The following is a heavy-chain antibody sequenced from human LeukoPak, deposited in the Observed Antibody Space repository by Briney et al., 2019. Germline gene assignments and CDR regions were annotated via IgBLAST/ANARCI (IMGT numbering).Heavy chain of an antibody. Sequence: PGGSLRLPCATSGFFFSAYRMNWVRQAPGKGLEWVSSIRTGGDYIYYADSVQGRFTISRDNAKKSLYLQMNSLRVEDTAVYFCARWDDLLHFDYWGQGVLVTVSS. CDR2: IRTGGDYI. V-gene: IGHV3-21*01. J-gene: IGHJ4*02. D-gene: IGHD3-3*01. CDR1: GFFFSAYR. CDR3: ARWDDLLHFDY.